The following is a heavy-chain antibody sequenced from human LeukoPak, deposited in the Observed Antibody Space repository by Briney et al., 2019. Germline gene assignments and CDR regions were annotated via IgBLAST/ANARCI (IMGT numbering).Heavy chain of an antibody. CDR3: AKDLGGSAQNPEY. CDR1: EFTFNDYA. J-gene: IGHJ4*02. CDR2: ISWHSGSI. V-gene: IGHV3-9*01. D-gene: IGHD3-10*01. Sequence: PGGSLRLSCAAAEFTFNDYAVHWVRQAPGKGLEWVSGISWHSGSIAYADSVKGRFAISRDNAKNSLYLQMNSLAAEDTALYYCAKDLGGSAQNPEYWGQGTLVTVSS.